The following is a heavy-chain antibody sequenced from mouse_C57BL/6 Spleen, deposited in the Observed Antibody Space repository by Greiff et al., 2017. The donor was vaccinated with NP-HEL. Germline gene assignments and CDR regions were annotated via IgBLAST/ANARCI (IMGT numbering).Heavy chain of an antibody. Sequence: EVMLVESGGGLVKPGGSLKLSCAASGFTFSDYGMHWVRQAPEKGLEWVAYISSGSSTIYYADTVKGRFTISRDNAKNTLFLQMTSLRSEDTAMYYCAKSYDYDEEMDYWGQGTSVTVSS. CDR3: AKSYDYDEEMDY. CDR2: ISSGSSTI. J-gene: IGHJ4*01. D-gene: IGHD2-4*01. V-gene: IGHV5-17*01. CDR1: GFTFSDYG.